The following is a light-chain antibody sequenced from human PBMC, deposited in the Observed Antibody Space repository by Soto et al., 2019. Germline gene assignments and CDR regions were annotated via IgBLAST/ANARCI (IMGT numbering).Light chain of an antibody. Sequence: EFVLTQSPGTLSLSPGERATLSCRASQTVRNNYLAWYQQKPGQAPKLLIYGASSRATGIPDRFSGSGSGTDFTLTISSLEPEDFEVYYCQQRSNWPRTFGQGTKVDIK. CDR1: QTVRNNY. V-gene: IGKV3D-20*02. CDR2: GAS. CDR3: QQRSNWPRT. J-gene: IGKJ1*01.